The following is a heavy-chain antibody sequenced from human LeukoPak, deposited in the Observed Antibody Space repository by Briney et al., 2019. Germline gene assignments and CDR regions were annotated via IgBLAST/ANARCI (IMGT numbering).Heavy chain of an antibody. J-gene: IGHJ4*02. CDR3: ARVLIGYSGYVFDY. Sequence: ASVKVSCKASGYTFTGYYMHWVRQAPGQGLEWMGWINPNSGGTNYAQKFQGRVTMTRDTSISTAYMELSRLRSDDTAVYYCARVLIGYSGYVFDYWGQGTLVTVSS. CDR2: INPNSGGT. CDR1: GYTFTGYY. V-gene: IGHV1-2*02. D-gene: IGHD5-12*01.